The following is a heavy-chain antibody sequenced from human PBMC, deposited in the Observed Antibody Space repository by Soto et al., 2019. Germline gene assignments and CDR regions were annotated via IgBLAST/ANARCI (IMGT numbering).Heavy chain of an antibody. D-gene: IGHD5-12*01. V-gene: IGHV3-30*18. J-gene: IGHJ6*02. CDR3: AKFLVATTVYYYYYGMDV. Sequence: ESGGGVVQPGRSLRLSCAASGFTFSSYGMHWVRQAPGKGLEWVAVISYDGSNKYYADSVKGRFTISRDNSKNTLYLQMNSLRAEDTAVYYCAKFLVATTVYYYYYGMDVWGQGTTVTVSS. CDR1: GFTFSSYG. CDR2: ISYDGSNK.